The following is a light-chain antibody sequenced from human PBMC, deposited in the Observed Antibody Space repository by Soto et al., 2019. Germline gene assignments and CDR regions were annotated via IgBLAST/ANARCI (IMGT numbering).Light chain of an antibody. CDR2: AAS. CDR1: QSISNY. CDR3: QQSYSTPYT. V-gene: IGKV1-39*01. Sequence: DIQMTQPPSSLSASVGDRVTITCRASQSISNYLNWYQQKPGKAPKLLIYAASSFQSGVPSGFSGSGSGTDFTLTISSLQPEDFATYYCQQSYSTPYTFGQGTKLEIK. J-gene: IGKJ2*01.